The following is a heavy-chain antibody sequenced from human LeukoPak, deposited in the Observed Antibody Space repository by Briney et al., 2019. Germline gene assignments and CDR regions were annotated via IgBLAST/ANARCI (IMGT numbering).Heavy chain of an antibody. D-gene: IGHD2-15*01. V-gene: IGHV4-39*01. CDR2: LYYSGST. Sequence: KPSETLSLTCTISGGSISSSSYYWGWIRQPPRKGLEWIGSLYYSGSTYYNPSLKSRVTISVDTSKLSLKLTSVTAADTAVYYCARLRRSGSDYWGQGTLVTVSS. J-gene: IGHJ4*02. CDR3: ARLRRSGSDY. CDR1: GGSISSSSYY.